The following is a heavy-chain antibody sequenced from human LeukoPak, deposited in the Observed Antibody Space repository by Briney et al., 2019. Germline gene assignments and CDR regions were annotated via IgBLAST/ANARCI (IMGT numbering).Heavy chain of an antibody. CDR1: GYTFTSYA. Sequence: ASVKVSCKASGYTFTSYAMNWVRQAPGQGLEWMGWMNPNRGDTTYAQKFQGRVTMTRDTSISTAYMELSRLRFDDTAVYYCATNKEGKSLDYWGQGTLVTVSS. J-gene: IGHJ4*02. CDR3: ATNKEGKSLDY. V-gene: IGHV1-2*02. CDR2: MNPNRGDT.